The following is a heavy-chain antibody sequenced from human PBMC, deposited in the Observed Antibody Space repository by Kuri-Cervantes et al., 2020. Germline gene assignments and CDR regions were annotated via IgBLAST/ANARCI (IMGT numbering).Heavy chain of an antibody. D-gene: IGHD2-2*01. J-gene: IGHJ2*01. V-gene: IGHV3-30-3*01. Sequence: SGSAAGRTFSSYPMHWVRQAPGKGLAWVAVISYDGSNKYYADSVKGRFTISRDNSKNTLYLQMNSLRAEDTAVYYCARDPIDQLLSSKDWYFDLWGRGTLVTVSS. CDR2: ISYDGSNK. CDR3: ARDPIDQLLSSKDWYFDL. CDR1: GRTFSSYP.